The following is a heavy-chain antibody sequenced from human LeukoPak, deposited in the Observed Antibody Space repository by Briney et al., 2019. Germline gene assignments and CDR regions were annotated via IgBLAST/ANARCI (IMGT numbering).Heavy chain of an antibody. J-gene: IGHJ4*02. CDR3: ARHQNWNGPFDY. CDR1: GGSISSSTYY. D-gene: IGHD1-1*01. V-gene: IGHV4-39*01. Sequence: SETLSLTCTVSGGSISSSTYYWGWIRQTPGMGLEWIGSIYNSGSTSYNPSLTSRVTISVDTSKNQFSLRLRSVTAADTAVYYCARHQNWNGPFDYWGQGTLVIVSS. CDR2: IYNSGST.